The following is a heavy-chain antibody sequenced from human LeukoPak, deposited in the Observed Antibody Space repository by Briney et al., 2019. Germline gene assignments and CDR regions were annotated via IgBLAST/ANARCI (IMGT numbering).Heavy chain of an antibody. D-gene: IGHD2-21*01. Sequence: GGSLRLSCAASGFTFSSYSMNWVRQAPGKGLEWVSSISSSSSYIYYADSVKGRFTISRDNAKNTLYLQMNSLRAEDTAVYYCARGRLLPYYFDYWGQGTLVTVSS. J-gene: IGHJ4*02. CDR1: GFTFSSYS. CDR2: ISSSSSYI. V-gene: IGHV3-21*01. CDR3: ARGRLLPYYFDY.